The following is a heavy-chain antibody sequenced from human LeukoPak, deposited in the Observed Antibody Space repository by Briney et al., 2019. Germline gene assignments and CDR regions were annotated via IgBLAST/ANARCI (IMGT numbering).Heavy chain of an antibody. J-gene: IGHJ4*02. CDR1: GFPFSSHG. V-gene: IGHV3-23*01. CDR2: ISPGGPT. Sequence: GGSLRLSCAGSGFPFSSHGMNWVRQAPGKGLEWVSGISPGGPTYYADSVKGRFSISRDDSKNTLHLQMKNLRAEDTAVYYCAKDGAWLRFDDWGQGILVSVSS. CDR3: AKDGAWLRFDD. D-gene: IGHD5-12*01.